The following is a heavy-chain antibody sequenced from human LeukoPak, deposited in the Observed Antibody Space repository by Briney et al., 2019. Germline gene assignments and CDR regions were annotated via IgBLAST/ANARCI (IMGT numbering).Heavy chain of an antibody. J-gene: IGHJ5*02. V-gene: IGHV4-61*08. Sequence: SETLSLTCNVSGGSISSGGYYWSWIRQPPGKGLEWIGYIYDSGSTNYNPSLQSRVTISQDTSKNQFSLKLTSVTAADTAVYYCARKVGAKWFDPWGQGTLVTVSS. CDR3: ARKVGAKWFDP. D-gene: IGHD1-26*01. CDR2: IYDSGST. CDR1: GGSISSGGYY.